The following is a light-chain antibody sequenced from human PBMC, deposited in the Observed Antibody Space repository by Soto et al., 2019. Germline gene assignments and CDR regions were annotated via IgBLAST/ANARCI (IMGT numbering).Light chain of an antibody. J-gene: IGLJ1*01. CDR1: SSDLGDYNY. CDR3: SSYTSTKTLV. V-gene: IGLV2-14*01. CDR2: DVT. Sequence: QSALTQPASVSGSPGQSSTISCTGTSSDLGDYNYVSWYQLHPGEDPKLMIYDVTNRPSGVSNRFSGSKSGNTASLTISGLQAEDETDYYCSSYTSTKTLVFGTGTKLTVL.